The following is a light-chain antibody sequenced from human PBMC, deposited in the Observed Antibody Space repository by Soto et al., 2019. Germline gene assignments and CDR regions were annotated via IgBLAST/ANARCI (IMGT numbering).Light chain of an antibody. CDR1: SSDIGAYNY. Sequence: QSALTQPPSASGSPGQSVTISCTGTSSDIGAYNYVSWYQQYPGKAPKLMIYEVSKRPSGVPDRFSGSKSGNTASLTVSGLQAEDEADYYCTSYVGSDIWVFGGGTKVTV. CDR3: TSYVGSDIWV. J-gene: IGLJ3*02. V-gene: IGLV2-8*01. CDR2: EVS.